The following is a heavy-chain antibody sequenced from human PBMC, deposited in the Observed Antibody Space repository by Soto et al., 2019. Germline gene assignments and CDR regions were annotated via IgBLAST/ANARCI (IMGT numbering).Heavy chain of an antibody. J-gene: IGHJ3*02. D-gene: IGHD3-22*01. CDR2: IWYDGSNK. CDR1: GFTFSSYG. Sequence: PGGSLRLSCAASGFTFSSYGMHWVRQAPGKGLEWVAVIWYDGSNKYYADSVKGRFTISRDNSKNTLYLQMNSLRAEDTAVYYCARSPSGAPHDIEIWGQGTMVTV. CDR3: ARSPSGAPHDIEI. V-gene: IGHV3-33*01.